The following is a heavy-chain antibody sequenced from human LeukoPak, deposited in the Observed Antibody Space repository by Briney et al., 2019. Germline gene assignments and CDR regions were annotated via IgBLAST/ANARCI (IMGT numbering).Heavy chain of an antibody. V-gene: IGHV4-34*01. J-gene: IGHJ4*02. CDR3: AREARRRRWLSWVNYFDY. CDR2: INHSGST. CDR1: GGSFSGYY. Sequence: PSETLSLTCAVYGGSFSGYYWSWIRQPPGKGLEWIGEINHSGSTNYNPSLKSRVTISVDTSKNQFSLKLSSVTAADTAVYYCAREARRRRWLSWVNYFDYWGQGTLVTVSS. D-gene: IGHD5-24*01.